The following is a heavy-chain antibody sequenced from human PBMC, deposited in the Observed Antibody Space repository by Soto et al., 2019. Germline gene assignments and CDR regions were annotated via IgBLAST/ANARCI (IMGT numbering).Heavy chain of an antibody. CDR1: GGTFSSYA. J-gene: IGHJ4*02. D-gene: IGHD3-22*01. Sequence: SVKVSCKASGGTFSSYAISWVRQAPGQGLEWMGGIIPIFGTANYAQKFQGRVTITADESTSTAYMELSSLRSEDTAVYYCVRWYYDSSGFLLGGKETLVTVP. CDR3: VRWYYDSSGFLL. V-gene: IGHV1-69*13. CDR2: IIPIFGTA.